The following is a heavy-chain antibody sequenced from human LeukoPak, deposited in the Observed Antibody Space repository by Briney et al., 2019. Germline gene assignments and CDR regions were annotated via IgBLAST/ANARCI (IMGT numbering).Heavy chain of an antibody. CDR1: GYTFTNYY. CDR3: SRDRVGVTTEEDFDP. Sequence: ASVKVSCKASGYTFTNYYIHWVRQAPGQGLEWMGWINPNSGATNSAQKFQGRVTMTGDTSISTAYMELTSLRSDDTAMYYCSRDRVGVTTEEDFDPWGQGTLVTVSS. CDR2: INPNSGAT. V-gene: IGHV1-2*02. D-gene: IGHD1-26*01. J-gene: IGHJ5*02.